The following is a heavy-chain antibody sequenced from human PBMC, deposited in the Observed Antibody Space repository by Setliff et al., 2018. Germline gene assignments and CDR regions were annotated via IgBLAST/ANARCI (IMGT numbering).Heavy chain of an antibody. CDR3: ARTCSGSGCYAGLES. D-gene: IGHD2-15*01. J-gene: IGHJ4*02. CDR1: GFTFSTYR. CDR2: IWGDGGTK. Sequence: GGSLRLSCAASGFTFSTYRMHWVRQAPGKGLEWVAVIWGDGGTKYHADSVRGRFTISRDNSKNTLYLQMNSLRPEDTAVYYCARTCSGSGCYAGLESWGQGTPVTVSS. V-gene: IGHV3-33*08.